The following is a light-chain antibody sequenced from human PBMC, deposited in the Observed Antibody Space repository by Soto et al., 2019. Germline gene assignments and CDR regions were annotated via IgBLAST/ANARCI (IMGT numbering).Light chain of an antibody. J-gene: IGLJ3*02. CDR2: EVS. CDR3: SSYTTSSTRV. V-gene: IGLV2-14*01. CDR1: SSDVGGYKF. Sequence: SVLTQPASVSGSPGQSITISCTGTSSDVGGYKFVSWYQQHPGKAPKLMIYEVSNRPSGVSNRFSGSKSGNTASLTISGLQAEDEADYYCSSYTTSSTRVFGGGTKVTAL.